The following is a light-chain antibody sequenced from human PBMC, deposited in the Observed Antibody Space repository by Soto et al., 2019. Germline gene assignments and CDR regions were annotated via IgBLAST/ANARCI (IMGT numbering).Light chain of an antibody. CDR1: QSSSNY. CDR3: QQSYSTPRT. V-gene: IGKV1-39*01. J-gene: IGKJ1*01. CDR2: AAS. Sequence: DIQMTQSPSPLSASVGDRVTITCRASQSSSNYLNWYQQKPGKAPKLLMYAASSLQSGVPSRFSGSGSGTDFTLTISSLKPEDFATYYCQQSYSTPRTFGQGTKVEIK.